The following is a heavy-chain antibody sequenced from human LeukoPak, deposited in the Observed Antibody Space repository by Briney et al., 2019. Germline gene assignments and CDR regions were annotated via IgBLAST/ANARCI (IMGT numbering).Heavy chain of an antibody. CDR1: VYTFIINY. V-gene: IGHV1-46*01. D-gene: IGHD1-1*01. CDR3: ARQSLTGTTSFDY. CDR2: INTIDITT. Sequence: ASVKVSFKSSVYTFIINYMHWVRQAPAQALEWVGVINTIDITTSYAQKFQGRVTMTRDTSTSTVYMEVSSLRSEDTAVYYCARQSLTGTTSFDYWGQGTLVTVSS. J-gene: IGHJ4*02.